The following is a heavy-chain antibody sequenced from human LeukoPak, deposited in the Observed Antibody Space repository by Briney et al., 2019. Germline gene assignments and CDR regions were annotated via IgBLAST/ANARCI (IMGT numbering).Heavy chain of an antibody. CDR1: GFTFSSYT. J-gene: IGHJ4*02. CDR3: AREFDY. V-gene: IGHV3-30*01. CDR2: ISYDGSNK. Sequence: GRSLRLSCAASGFTFSSYTMHWVRQAPGKGLEWVAVISYDGSNKYYADSVKGRFTISRDNSKNTLYVQMNGLRAEDTAVYYCAREFDYWGQGTLVTVSS.